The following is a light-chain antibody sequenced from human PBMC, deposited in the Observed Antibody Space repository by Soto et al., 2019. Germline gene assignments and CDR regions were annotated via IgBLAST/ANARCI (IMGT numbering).Light chain of an antibody. CDR2: GAS. CDR1: QSVSSN. Sequence: EIVMTQSPATLSVSPGERATLSCRASQSVSSNLAWYQQKPGQAPRLLIYGASTRGTGIPARFSGSGSGTEFTLNLSSLQSEDFAVYYCQQYNNWPFTFGPGTKVDIK. CDR3: QQYNNWPFT. V-gene: IGKV3D-15*01. J-gene: IGKJ3*01.